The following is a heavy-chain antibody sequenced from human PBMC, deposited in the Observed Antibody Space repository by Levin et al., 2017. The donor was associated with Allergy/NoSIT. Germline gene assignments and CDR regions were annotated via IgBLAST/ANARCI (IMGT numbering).Heavy chain of an antibody. J-gene: IGHJ3*02. CDR2: ISGSGGST. D-gene: IGHD6-13*01. CDR1: GFTFSSYA. CDR3: AKRIAAAGGWDDAFDI. Sequence: QAGGSLRLSCAASGFTFSSYAMSWVRQAPGKGLEWVSAISGSGGSTYYADSVKGRFTISRDNSKNTLYLQMNSLRAEDTAVYYCAKRIAAAGGWDDAFDIWGQGTMVTVSS. V-gene: IGHV3-23*01.